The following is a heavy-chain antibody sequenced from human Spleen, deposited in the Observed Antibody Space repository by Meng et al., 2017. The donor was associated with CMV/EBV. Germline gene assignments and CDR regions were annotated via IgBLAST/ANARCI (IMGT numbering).Heavy chain of an antibody. CDR3: AREMRTEFYNWNSLHYFDY. Sequence: GESLKISCVNSGFKFSNYEMNWVRYSPGKGLEGVAYISSSGYTISYADSVKGRFTISRDNAKNSLYLQMNSLRAEDTAVYYCAREMRTEFYNWNSLHYFDYWGQGTLVTVSS. J-gene: IGHJ4*02. D-gene: IGHD1-20*01. CDR2: ISSSGYTI. V-gene: IGHV3-48*03. CDR1: GFKFSNYE.